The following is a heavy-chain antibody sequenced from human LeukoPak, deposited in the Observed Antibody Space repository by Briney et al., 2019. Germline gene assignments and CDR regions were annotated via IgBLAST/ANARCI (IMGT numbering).Heavy chain of an antibody. CDR1: GGSISSYY. CDR3: ARVAPQSDYGGKVRANHWAFDI. D-gene: IGHD4-23*01. J-gene: IGHJ3*02. V-gene: IGHV4-59*01. Sequence: SETLSLTCTVSGGSISSYYWSWIRQPPGKGLEWIGYVYYSGGTNYNPSLKSRVTISVDTSKNQFSLKLSSVTAADTAVYYCARVAPQSDYGGKVRANHWAFDIWGQGTMVTVSS. CDR2: VYYSGGT.